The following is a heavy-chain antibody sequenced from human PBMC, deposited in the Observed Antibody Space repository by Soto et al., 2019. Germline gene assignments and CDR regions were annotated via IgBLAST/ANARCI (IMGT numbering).Heavy chain of an antibody. V-gene: IGHV4-39*01. J-gene: IGHJ1*01. CDR3: ARLGWELPIEH. CDR1: GDSISGSNYY. D-gene: IGHD1-26*01. CDR2: IYFSGTT. Sequence: QVQLQESGPGLVKPSETLALTCIVSGDSISGSNYYWGWIRQPPGKGLEWIGGIYFSGTTHYSASLRGRVTISADTSKNQFSLRLTSVTAADTAVYYCARLGWELPIEHWGQGTLVTVSS.